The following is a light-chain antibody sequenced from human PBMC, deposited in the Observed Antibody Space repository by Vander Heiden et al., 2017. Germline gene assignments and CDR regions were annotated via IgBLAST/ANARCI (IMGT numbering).Light chain of an antibody. Sequence: IQMTQSPSSLSASVGDRVTITCRASQIISNYLNWYQQKPGKAPKLLIYAASSLQSGVPSRFSGSGSGTDFTLTISSLQPEDFATYYCQQSFSTPLTFGGGTKVEIK. CDR3: QQSFSTPLT. V-gene: IGKV1-39*01. CDR2: AAS. CDR1: QIISNY. J-gene: IGKJ4*01.